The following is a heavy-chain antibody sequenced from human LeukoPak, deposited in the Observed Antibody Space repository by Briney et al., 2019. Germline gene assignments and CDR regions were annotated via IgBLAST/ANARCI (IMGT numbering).Heavy chain of an antibody. Sequence: SGGSLRLSCEASGFSFCDYYMTWIRQAPGEGLEWVSYISPSGSTIRNADSVKGRFTISRDNTRISLYLQMSSLRADDTAVYSCARAGRGFTYGYSDSWGQGTLVTVSS. CDR3: ARAGRGFTYGYSDS. V-gene: IGHV3-11*01. CDR2: ISPSGSTI. D-gene: IGHD2-8*01. J-gene: IGHJ4*02. CDR1: GFSFCDYY.